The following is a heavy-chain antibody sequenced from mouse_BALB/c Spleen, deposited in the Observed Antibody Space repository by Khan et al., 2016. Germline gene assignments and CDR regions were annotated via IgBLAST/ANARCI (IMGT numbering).Heavy chain of an antibody. Sequence: EVELVESGGGLVQPGGSLKLSCAASGFTFSTYGMSWVRQTPDKRLELVATINSNGGSTYYPDSVKGRFTISRDNAKNTLYLQMSSLKAEDTAMSCCARENYRYYFDYWGQGTTLTVSS. J-gene: IGHJ2*01. CDR1: GFTFSTYG. CDR3: ARENYRYYFDY. V-gene: IGHV5-6-3*01. D-gene: IGHD2-14*01. CDR2: INSNGGST.